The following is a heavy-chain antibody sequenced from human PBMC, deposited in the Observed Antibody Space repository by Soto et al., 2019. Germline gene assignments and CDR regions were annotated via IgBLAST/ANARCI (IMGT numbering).Heavy chain of an antibody. D-gene: IGHD3-16*02. J-gene: IGHJ4*02. V-gene: IGHV3-23*01. CDR1: GFTFSSYA. Sequence: GGSLRLSCAASGFTFSSYAMSWVRQASGKGLEWVSAISRSGGSTYYADSVKGRFTISRDNSKNTLYLHMNSLSAKDTVVYYCAKDARGNYRYFDYWGQGTLVTVPS. CDR2: ISRSGGST. CDR3: AKDARGNYRYFDY.